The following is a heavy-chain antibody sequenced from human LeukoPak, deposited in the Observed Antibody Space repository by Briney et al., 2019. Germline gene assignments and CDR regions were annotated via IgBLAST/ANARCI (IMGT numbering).Heavy chain of an antibody. CDR3: ARTRLVDPFDY. J-gene: IGHJ4*02. V-gene: IGHV4-39*01. Sequence: SETLSLTCAVYGGSLSGYYWGWIRQPPGKGLEWIGSIYYSGSTYYNPSLKSRVTISVDTSKNQFSLKLSSVTAADTAVYYCARTRLVDPFDYWGQGTLVTVSS. CDR2: IYYSGST. D-gene: IGHD6-19*01. CDR1: GGSLSGYY.